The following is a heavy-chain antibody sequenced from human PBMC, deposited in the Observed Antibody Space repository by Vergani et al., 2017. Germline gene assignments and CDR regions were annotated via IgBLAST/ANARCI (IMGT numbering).Heavy chain of an antibody. CDR3: ARRIAVAGSHKLFDY. V-gene: IGHV3-20*04. Sequence: EVKLVESGGGLVRPGGSLRLSCAGNGFIFDSSGMSWVRQVPGKGLEWVSGINWNGDNTGYADSVKGRFTISRDNAKNSLYLQMNSLRVEDTALYYCARRIAVAGSHKLFDYWGQGTLVTVSS. J-gene: IGHJ4*02. CDR1: GFIFDSSG. D-gene: IGHD6-19*01. CDR2: INWNGDNT.